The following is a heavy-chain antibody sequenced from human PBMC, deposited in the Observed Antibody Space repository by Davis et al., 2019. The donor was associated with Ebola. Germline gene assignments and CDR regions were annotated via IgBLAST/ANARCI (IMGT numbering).Heavy chain of an antibody. D-gene: IGHD5-12*01. V-gene: IGHV3-23*01. Sequence: GESLKISCAASGFVFSSYVMSWVRRAPGKGLEWVSTIGLSADTYYADSVKGRFTISRDNSKNTLHLQMNSLRVEDTAIYYCTTPGGQDSGYDVFDIWGQGTMITVSS. CDR2: IGLSADT. J-gene: IGHJ3*02. CDR3: TTPGGQDSGYDVFDI. CDR1: GFVFSSYV.